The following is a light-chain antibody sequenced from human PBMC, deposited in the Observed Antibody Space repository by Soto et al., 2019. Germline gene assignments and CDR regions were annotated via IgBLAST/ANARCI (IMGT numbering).Light chain of an antibody. V-gene: IGKV3-11*01. J-gene: IGKJ1*01. Sequence: EIVLTQSPATLSLSPGARAPLSCRARQSVSSYLAWYPQHPGQAPRLLIYDASNRATGIPARFSGSGSGTDFTLTISSLEPEDFAVYYCQQRSNWPRFGQGTKV. CDR3: QQRSNWPR. CDR2: DAS. CDR1: QSVSSY.